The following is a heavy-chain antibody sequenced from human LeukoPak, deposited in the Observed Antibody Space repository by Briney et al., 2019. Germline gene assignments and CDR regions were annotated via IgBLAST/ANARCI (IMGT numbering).Heavy chain of an antibody. CDR2: ISSSGSAD. V-gene: IGHV3-11*04. CDR3: ARTQKYYDLWSGMN. Sequence: PGGSLRLSCAATGFTFSDYYMSWLRQAPGKGLEWISYISSSGSADYYADSVQGRFTVSRDNAKSSLCLQMNSLRAEDTAVYYCARTQKYYDLWSGMNWGQGTLVTVSS. J-gene: IGHJ4*02. CDR1: GFTFSDYY. D-gene: IGHD3-3*01.